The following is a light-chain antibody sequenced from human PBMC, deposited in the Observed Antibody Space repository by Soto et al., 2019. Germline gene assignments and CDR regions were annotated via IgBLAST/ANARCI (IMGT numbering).Light chain of an antibody. J-gene: IGKJ1*01. Sequence: EVVFTQSPGTLSLSPGERATPSCRASQSVSSNYVAWYQQIPGQTPRLLIYGASSRATGIPDRFSGSGSGTDFTLTISRLEPEDFAVYYCQQHGSSPWMFGQGTKVDIK. V-gene: IGKV3-20*01. CDR2: GAS. CDR1: QSVSSNY. CDR3: QQHGSSPWM.